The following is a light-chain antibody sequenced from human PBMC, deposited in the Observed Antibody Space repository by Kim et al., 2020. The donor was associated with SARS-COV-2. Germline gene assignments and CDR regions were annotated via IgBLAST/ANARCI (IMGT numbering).Light chain of an antibody. CDR1: QSVSSNY. CDR2: GAS. V-gene: IGKV3-20*01. CDR3: QQYGNSPLT. Sequence: EIVLTQSPGTLSLSQGERSTLSSRASQSVSSNYLAWYKQKPGQAPGLLIYGASTRANGIPYRFSGSGSGTDFTLTISRLEPEDFAVYYCQQYGNSPLTFGQGTKVDIK. J-gene: IGKJ1*01.